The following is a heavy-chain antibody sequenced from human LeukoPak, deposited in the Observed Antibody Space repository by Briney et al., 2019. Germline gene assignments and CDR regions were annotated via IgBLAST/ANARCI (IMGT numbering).Heavy chain of an antibody. V-gene: IGHV4-59*02. D-gene: IGHD6-13*01. Sequence: SETLSLTCTVSGDSVRSNNWSWIRHPPGQGLEWLWHIIDRVTTNYTPSLQGRVPTSIDTSKNQFSLKVNSVTAADTAVYYCVRDSRYGSGWFEDGLDFWGQGTTVTVSS. CDR2: IIDRVTT. CDR1: GDSVRSNN. J-gene: IGHJ6*02. CDR3: VRDSRYGSGWFEDGLDF.